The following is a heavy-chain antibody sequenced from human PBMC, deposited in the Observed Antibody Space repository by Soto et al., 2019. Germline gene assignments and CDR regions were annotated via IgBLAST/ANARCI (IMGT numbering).Heavy chain of an antibody. CDR3: STHDFWSGYYRTGDDAFDI. V-gene: IGHV5-51*01. CDR1: YW. Sequence: YWSWIRQHPGKGLERMGIIYPGDSDTRYSPSFQGQVTISADKSISTAYLQWSSLKASDTAMYYCSTHDFWSGYYRTGDDAFDIWGQGTMVTVSS. D-gene: IGHD3-3*01. J-gene: IGHJ3*02. CDR2: IYPGDSDT.